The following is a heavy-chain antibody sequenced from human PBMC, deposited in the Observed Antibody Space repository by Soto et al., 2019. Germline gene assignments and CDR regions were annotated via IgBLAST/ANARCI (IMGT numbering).Heavy chain of an antibody. V-gene: IGHV2-5*02. D-gene: IGHD6-19*01. CDR2: LYWDDDN. CDR1: GFSLTSSAVG. CDR3: AHGSGWLFDY. J-gene: IGHJ4*02. Sequence: QITLKESGHTLVKPTQTLTLTCTFSGFSLTSSAVGVGWIRQPPGKAPEWLALLYWDDDNQYSPSLRNRLTLTRDTSKNQVVLTMTNMAPVDTATYYCAHGSGWLFDYWGQGTLVTVSS.